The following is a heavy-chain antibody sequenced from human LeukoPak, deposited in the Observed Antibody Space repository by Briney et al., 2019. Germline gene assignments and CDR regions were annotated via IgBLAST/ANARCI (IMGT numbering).Heavy chain of an antibody. CDR2: ISGSGDTT. D-gene: IGHD2-15*01. CDR3: AKAKGGL. J-gene: IGHJ4*02. Sequence: HTGGSLRLSCAASGFTFSTYALNWVRQAPGKGLEWVSSISGSGDTTYFADSVRGRFTLSRDNSRNTLFLQMDSLRVDDTAVYYCAKAKGGLWGQGTLVTVSS. V-gene: IGHV3-23*01. CDR1: GFTFSTYA.